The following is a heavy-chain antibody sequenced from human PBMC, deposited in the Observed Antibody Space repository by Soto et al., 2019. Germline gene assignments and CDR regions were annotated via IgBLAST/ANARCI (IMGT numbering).Heavy chain of an antibody. Sequence: GGSLRLSCAASGFTFSSYGMHWVRQAPGKGLEWVAVIWYDGSNKYYADSVKGRFTISRDNSKNTLYLQMNSLRAEDTAVYYCARALYGSGRTPDYYFHYWGQGTLVTVSS. CDR2: IWYDGSNK. D-gene: IGHD3-10*01. CDR3: ARALYGSGRTPDYYFHY. V-gene: IGHV3-33*01. CDR1: GFTFSSYG. J-gene: IGHJ4*02.